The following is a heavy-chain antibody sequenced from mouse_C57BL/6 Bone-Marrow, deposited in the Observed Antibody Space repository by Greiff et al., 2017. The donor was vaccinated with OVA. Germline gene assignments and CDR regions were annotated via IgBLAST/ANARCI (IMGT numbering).Heavy chain of an antibody. CDR1: GFTFSDYG. D-gene: IGHD4-1*01. CDR2: ISSGSSTI. CDR3: AKTGTWYFDG. V-gene: IGHV5-17*01. J-gene: IGHJ1*03. Sequence: EVQLVESGGGLVKPGGSLKLSCAASGFTFSDYGMHWVRQAPEKGLEWVAYISSGSSTIYYADTAKGRFTISRDNAKNTLFLQMTSLRSEDTAMYYCAKTGTWYFDGWGTGTTVTVSS.